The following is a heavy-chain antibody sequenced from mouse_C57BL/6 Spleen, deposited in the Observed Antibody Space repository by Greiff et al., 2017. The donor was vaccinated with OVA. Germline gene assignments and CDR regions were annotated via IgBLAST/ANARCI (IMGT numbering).Heavy chain of an antibody. J-gene: IGHJ4*01. D-gene: IGHD1-1*01. CDR1: GYTFTSYW. Sequence: QVQLQQPGAELVRPGTSVKLSCKASGYTFTSYWMHWVKQRPGQGLEWIGVIDPSDSYTNYNQKFKGKATLTVDTSSSTAYMPLSSLTSEDSAVYYCARPSGSSPYYAMDYWGQGTSVTVSS. V-gene: IGHV1-59*01. CDR2: IDPSDSYT. CDR3: ARPSGSSPYYAMDY.